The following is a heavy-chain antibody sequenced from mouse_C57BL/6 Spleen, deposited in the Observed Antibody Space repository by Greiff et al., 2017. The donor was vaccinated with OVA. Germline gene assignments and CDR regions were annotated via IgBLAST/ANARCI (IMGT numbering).Heavy chain of an antibody. V-gene: IGHV5-6*02. D-gene: IGHD2-3*01. Sequence: EVKVVESGGDLVKPGGSLKLSCAASGFTFSSYGMSWVRQTPDKRLEWVATISSGGSYTYYPDSVKGRFTISRDNAKNTLYLQMSSLKSEDTAMYYCARRGGYSGYFDYWGQGTTLTVSS. J-gene: IGHJ2*01. CDR1: GFTFSSYG. CDR2: ISSGGSYT. CDR3: ARRGGYSGYFDY.